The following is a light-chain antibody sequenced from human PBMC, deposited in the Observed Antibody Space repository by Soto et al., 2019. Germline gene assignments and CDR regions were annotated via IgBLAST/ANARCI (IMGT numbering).Light chain of an antibody. V-gene: IGKV4-1*01. J-gene: IGKJ1*01. Sequence: DIVMTQSPDSLAVSLGERATINCKSSQSVLYSSNNKNYFAWYQQRPGQPPKLLIYWASTRESGVPDRFSGSGSGTDFTLTISSLQAEDVSVYYCQQYYSTPPTFGHGTKVEIK. CDR2: WAS. CDR3: QQYYSTPPT. CDR1: QSVLYSSNNKNY.